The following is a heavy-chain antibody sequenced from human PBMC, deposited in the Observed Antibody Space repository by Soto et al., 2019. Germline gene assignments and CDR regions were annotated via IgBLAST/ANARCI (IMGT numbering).Heavy chain of an antibody. D-gene: IGHD3-9*01. J-gene: IGHJ5*02. CDR2: IYPGDSDT. V-gene: IGHV5-51*01. CDR1: GYSFTSYW. CDR3: ARGLRGTDYDILMGGS. Sequence: ESLKISCKGSGYSFTSYWIGWVRQMPGKGLEWMGIIYPGDSDTRYSPSFQGQVTISADKSISTAYLQWSSLKASDTAMYYCARGLRGTDYDILMGGSWGRGALVTVSS.